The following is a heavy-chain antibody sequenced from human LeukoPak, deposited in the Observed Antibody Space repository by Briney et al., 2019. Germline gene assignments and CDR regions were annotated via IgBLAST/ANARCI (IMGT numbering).Heavy chain of an antibody. CDR3: ARRLMLGGAFDI. J-gene: IGHJ3*02. V-gene: IGHV4-59*08. CDR1: GGSISSYH. Sequence: SETLSLTCTVSGGSISSYHWSWIRQPPGKGLEWIGYIYYSGSTNYNPSLKSRVTISVDTSKNQFSLKLSSVTAADTAVYYCARRLMLGGAFDIWGQGTMVTVSS. CDR2: IYYSGST. D-gene: IGHD2-8*01.